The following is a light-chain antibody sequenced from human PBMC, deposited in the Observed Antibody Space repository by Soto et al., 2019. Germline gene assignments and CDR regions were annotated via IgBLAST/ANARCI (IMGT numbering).Light chain of an antibody. CDR1: QSVSKY. V-gene: IGKV3-20*01. CDR2: DAS. CDR3: QQYGSSGT. J-gene: IGKJ1*01. Sequence: EIVLTQSPGTLSLSPGERATLFCRASQSVSKYLAWYQQKPGQAPRLLIYDASSRATGIPDRFSGGGSGTDFTLTISRLEPEDFAVYYCQQYGSSGTFGQGTKVDI.